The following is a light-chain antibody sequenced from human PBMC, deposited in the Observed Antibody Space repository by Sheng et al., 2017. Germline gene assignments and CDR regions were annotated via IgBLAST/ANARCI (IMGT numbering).Light chain of an antibody. CDR1: ESVGNN. V-gene: IGKV3-15*01. J-gene: IGKJ4*01. Sequence: ETVMTQSPATLSVSPGERATLSCRASESVGNNLAWYQQKPGQSPRLLIHGTSTRATGIPARFSGSGSGTEFTLTISSLQSDDSAVYYCQHYNSWPLTFGGGTKVDIK. CDR2: GTS. CDR3: QHYNSWPLT.